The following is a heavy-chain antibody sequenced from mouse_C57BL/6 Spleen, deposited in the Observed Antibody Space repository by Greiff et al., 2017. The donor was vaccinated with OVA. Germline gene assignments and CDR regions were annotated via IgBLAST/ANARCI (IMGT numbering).Heavy chain of an antibody. D-gene: IGHD1-1*01. V-gene: IGHV1-50*01. CDR1: GYTFTSYW. CDR3: ARRYYGSSYRGFDY. J-gene: IGHJ2*01. Sequence: VKPGASVKLSCKASGYTFTSYWMQWVKQRPGQGLEWIGEIDPSDSYTNYNQKFKGKATLTVDTSSSTAYMQLSSLTSEDSAVYYCARRYYGSSYRGFDYWGQGTTLTVSS. CDR2: IDPSDSYT.